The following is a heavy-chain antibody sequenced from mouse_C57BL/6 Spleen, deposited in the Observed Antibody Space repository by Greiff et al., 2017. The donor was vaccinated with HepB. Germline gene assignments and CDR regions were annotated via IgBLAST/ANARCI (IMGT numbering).Heavy chain of an antibody. CDR3: ARGGTVYFDY. Sequence: RPGAGLVGPGWGGRGCGKSSVCTFTSYWMHWVKQRPGQGLEWIGEIDPSDSYTNYNQKFKGKSTLTVDKSSSTAYMQLSSLTSEDSAVYYCARGGTVYFDYWGQGTTLTVSS. J-gene: IGHJ2*01. D-gene: IGHD4-1*01. CDR1: VCTFTSYW. CDR2: IDPSDSYT. V-gene: IGHV1-69*01.